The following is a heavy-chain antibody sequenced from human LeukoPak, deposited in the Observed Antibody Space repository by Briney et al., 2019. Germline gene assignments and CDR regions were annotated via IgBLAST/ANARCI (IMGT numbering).Heavy chain of an antibody. CDR2: ILGSGGRT. Sequence: GGSLRLSCAASGFTFSMYGMSWVRQAPGKGLEWVSNILGSGGRTYYADSVKGRFTISRDNSKNTLYLQMNSLRAEDTAMYYCAKDQVAGDGFLLFDYWGQGTLVTVSS. V-gene: IGHV3-23*01. D-gene: IGHD5-24*01. CDR1: GFTFSMYG. CDR3: AKDQVAGDGFLLFDY. J-gene: IGHJ4*02.